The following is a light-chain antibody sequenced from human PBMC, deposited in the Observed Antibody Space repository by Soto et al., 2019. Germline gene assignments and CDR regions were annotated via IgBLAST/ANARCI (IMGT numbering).Light chain of an antibody. J-gene: IGLJ2*01. CDR1: SSDVGAYGY. CDR3: CSYTTSLTVV. CDR2: EVS. Sequence: QSALTQPASVSGSPGQSITISCTGTSSDVGAYGYVSWYQQHPGKAPKLMIYEVSYRPSGVSNRFSGSKSGNAASLTISGLQAVDEADYDCCSYTTSLTVVFGGGTKVTVL. V-gene: IGLV2-14*01.